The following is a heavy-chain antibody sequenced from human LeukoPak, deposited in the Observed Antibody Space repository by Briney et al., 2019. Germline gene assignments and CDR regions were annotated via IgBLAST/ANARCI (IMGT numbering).Heavy chain of an antibody. J-gene: IGHJ4*02. CDR3: ARDTYYHYYDSSGYYIDY. CDR1: GFTFSSYG. Sequence: GRSLRLSCAASGFTFSSYGMHWVRQAPGKGLEWVAVIWYDGSNKYYADSVKGRFTIYRDNSKNTLYLQINSLRAEDTAVYYCARDTYYHYYDSSGYYIDYWGQGTLVTVSS. V-gene: IGHV3-33*01. CDR2: IWYDGSNK. D-gene: IGHD3-22*01.